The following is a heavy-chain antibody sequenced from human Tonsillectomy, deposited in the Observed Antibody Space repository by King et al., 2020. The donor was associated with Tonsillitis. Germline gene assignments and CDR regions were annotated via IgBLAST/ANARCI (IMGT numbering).Heavy chain of an antibody. Sequence: QLQESGPGLVKPSETLSLTCTVSGGSISSSSYYWGWIRQPPGKGLEWIGSIYYSGGTYYNPSLKSRVTMSVDTSNNQFSLKLSSVTAADTAVYYCARGSRLGIYYFDYWGQGTLVTVSS. J-gene: IGHJ4*02. V-gene: IGHV4-39*01. CDR2: IYYSGGT. D-gene: IGHD3-22*01. CDR1: GGSISSSSYY. CDR3: ARGSRLGIYYFDY.